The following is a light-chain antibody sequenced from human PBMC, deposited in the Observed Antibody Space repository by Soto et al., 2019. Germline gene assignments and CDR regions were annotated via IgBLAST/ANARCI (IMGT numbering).Light chain of an antibody. J-gene: IGKJ4*01. CDR2: EAS. CDR3: QQYRTYPT. CDR1: QAFTTT. Sequence: AIQLTQTPSSLSASVGDTVTIACRASQAFTTTLAGYQQKPGKAPRLLIYEASTLEGVVPPRFSGSGSGTDFTLTISGLQPEDFATYHCQQYRTYPTFGGGTKVEI. V-gene: IGKV1-13*02.